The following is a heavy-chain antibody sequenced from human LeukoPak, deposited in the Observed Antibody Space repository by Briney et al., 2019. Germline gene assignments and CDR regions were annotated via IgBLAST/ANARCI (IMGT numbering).Heavy chain of an antibody. CDR2: IYTSGST. D-gene: IGHD3-10*01. J-gene: IGHJ6*03. CDR3: ARGPYGSGSYRAQDYYYYYMDV. CDR1: DDSISSGDYY. Sequence: PSETLSLTCTVSDDSISSGDYYWSWIRQPAGKGLEWIGRIYTSGSTNYNPSLKSRVTMSVDTSKNQFSLKLSSVTAADTAVYYCARGPYGSGSYRAQDYYYYYMDVWGKGTTVTISS. V-gene: IGHV4-61*02.